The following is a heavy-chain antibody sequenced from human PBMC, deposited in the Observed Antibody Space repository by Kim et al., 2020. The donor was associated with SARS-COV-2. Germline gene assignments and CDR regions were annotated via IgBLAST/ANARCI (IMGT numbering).Heavy chain of an antibody. Sequence: ADPRKGRITISSDNSKNTLYLQRNSLRAEDTAVYYCARERVRGVITPFDYWGQGTLVTVSS. V-gene: IGHV3-30*01. J-gene: IGHJ4*02. D-gene: IGHD3-10*01. CDR3: ARERVRGVITPFDY.